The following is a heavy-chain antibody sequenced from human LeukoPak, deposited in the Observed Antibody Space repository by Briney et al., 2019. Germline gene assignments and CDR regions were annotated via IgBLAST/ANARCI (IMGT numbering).Heavy chain of an antibody. Sequence: PSETLSLTCTVSGASISSTTYYWGWIRQPPRKGLERIASIYYSGSTYYNPSLKSRFTISVDTSKNQFSLKLSSVTAADTAVYYCASSSLHDAFDIWGQGTMVTVSS. J-gene: IGHJ3*02. CDR3: ASSSLHDAFDI. D-gene: IGHD3-10*01. CDR1: GASISSTTYY. V-gene: IGHV4-39*07. CDR2: IYYSGST.